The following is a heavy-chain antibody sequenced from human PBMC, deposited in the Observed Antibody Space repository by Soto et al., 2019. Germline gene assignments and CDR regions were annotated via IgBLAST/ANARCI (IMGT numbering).Heavy chain of an antibody. D-gene: IGHD6-13*01. CDR3: AKARGGQQLAFDY. CDR2: ISWNSGSI. V-gene: IGHV3-9*01. CDR1: GFTFDDYA. J-gene: IGHJ4*02. Sequence: DVQLVESGGGLVQPGRSLRLSCAASGFTFDDYAMHWVRQAPGKGLEWVSGISWNSGSIGYADSVKGRFTISRDNAKNSLYLQMNSLRAEDTALYYCAKARGGQQLAFDYWGQGTLVTVSS.